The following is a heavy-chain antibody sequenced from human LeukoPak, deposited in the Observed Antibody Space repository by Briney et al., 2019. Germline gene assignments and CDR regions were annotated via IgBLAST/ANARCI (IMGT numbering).Heavy chain of an antibody. CDR1: GFTFSDYY. Sequence: GGSLRLSCAASGFTFSDYYMSWIRQAPGKGLEWVAIISYDGSNKYYADSVKGRFTISRDNSKNTLYLQMNSLRAEDTAVYYCAKGPLPGGTDYWGQGTLATVSS. J-gene: IGHJ4*02. V-gene: IGHV3-30*18. CDR2: ISYDGSNK. CDR3: AKGPLPGGTDY.